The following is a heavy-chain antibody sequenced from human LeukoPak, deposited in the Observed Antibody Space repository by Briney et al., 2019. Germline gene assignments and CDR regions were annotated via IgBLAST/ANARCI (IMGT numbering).Heavy chain of an antibody. V-gene: IGHV1-8*03. Sequence: ASVKVSCKASGYTFTSYDINWVRQATGQGLEWMGWMNPNSGNTGYAQKFQGRVTITRNTSISTAYMELSSLRSEDTAVYYCARKYYDFWSGYYISWGQGTLVTVSS. CDR1: GYTFTSYD. CDR3: ARKYYDFWSGYYIS. J-gene: IGHJ4*02. D-gene: IGHD3-3*01. CDR2: MNPNSGNT.